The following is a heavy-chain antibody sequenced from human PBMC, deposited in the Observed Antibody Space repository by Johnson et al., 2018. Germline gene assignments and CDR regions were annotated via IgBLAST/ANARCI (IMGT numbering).Heavy chain of an antibody. CDR1: GFTFSSYG. J-gene: IGHJ1*01. Sequence: QVQLVQSGGGVVQXGRSLRLSCAASGFTFSSYGMQWVRQAPGKGLEWVAVIGYDGSNKYYADSVKGRFTISRDNSKNTLYLQMNSLRAEDTAVYYCARADYGDYSGYFQHWGQGTLVTVSS. V-gene: IGHV3-33*01. D-gene: IGHD4-17*01. CDR2: IGYDGSNK. CDR3: ARADYGDYSGYFQH.